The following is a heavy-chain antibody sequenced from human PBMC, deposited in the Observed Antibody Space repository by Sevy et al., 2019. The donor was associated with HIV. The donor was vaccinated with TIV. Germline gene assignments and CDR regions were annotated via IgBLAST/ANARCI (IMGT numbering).Heavy chain of an antibody. J-gene: IGHJ5*02. Sequence: ASVKVPCKASGYTFTNYDINWVRQATGQGLEWMGWMNPNSGNTGYAQKFQGRVTMIRNTSMSTAYMELSSLTSDDTAVYYCARDLAGSKQGGWFDPWGQGTLVTVSS. D-gene: IGHD3-16*01. CDR2: MNPNSGNT. CDR3: ARDLAGSKQGGWFDP. V-gene: IGHV1-8*01. CDR1: GYTFTNYD.